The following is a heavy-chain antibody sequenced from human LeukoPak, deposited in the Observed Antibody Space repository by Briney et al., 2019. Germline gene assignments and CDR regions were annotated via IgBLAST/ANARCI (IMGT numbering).Heavy chain of an antibody. D-gene: IGHD3-9*01. Sequence: GGSLKISCKGSGYRFTDYWIGWVRQMPGKGLEWMGIIYPGDSDTRYSPSFQGQVTISADKSISTAYLQWSSLKASDTAMYYCARTYYDILTGYFSSADYWGQGTLVTVSS. J-gene: IGHJ4*02. CDR2: IYPGDSDT. CDR1: GYRFTDYW. CDR3: ARTYYDILTGYFSSADY. V-gene: IGHV5-51*01.